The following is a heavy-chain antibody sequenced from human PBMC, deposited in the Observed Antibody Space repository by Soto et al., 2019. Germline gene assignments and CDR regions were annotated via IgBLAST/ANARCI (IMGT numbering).Heavy chain of an antibody. CDR1: GFTFSSYA. J-gene: IGHJ6*02. D-gene: IGHD1-26*01. CDR2: ISYDGSNK. V-gene: IGHV3-30-3*01. CDR3: ARDNIVGDTLYYYGMDV. Sequence: GGSLRLSCAASGFTFSSYAMHWVRQAPGKGLEWVAVISYDGSNKYYADSVKGRFTISRDNSKNTLYLQMNSLRAEDTAVYYCARDNIVGDTLYYYGMDVWGQGTTVTVSS.